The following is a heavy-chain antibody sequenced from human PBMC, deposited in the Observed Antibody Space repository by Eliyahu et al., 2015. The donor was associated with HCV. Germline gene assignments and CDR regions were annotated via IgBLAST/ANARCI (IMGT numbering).Heavy chain of an antibody. J-gene: IGHJ4*02. V-gene: IGHV3-30*04. CDR2: ILHDGSDR. D-gene: IGHD3-22*01. Sequence: QVQLVESGGGVVQPGRSXRLSCAASGFXFXRSAMHWVRQAPGKGLEWVAVILHDGSDRHYADSVKGRFTISRDNSKNTLYLQMNSLSAEDTAVYYCARDSGVGWLPDYWGQGTLVTVSS. CDR1: GFXFXRSA. CDR3: ARDSGVGWLPDY.